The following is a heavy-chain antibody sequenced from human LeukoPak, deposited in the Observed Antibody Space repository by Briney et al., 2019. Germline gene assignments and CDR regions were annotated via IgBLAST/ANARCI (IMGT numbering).Heavy chain of an antibody. V-gene: IGHV4-30-2*01. CDR3: ARLQYCSGTSCYWFDP. D-gene: IGHD2-2*01. CDR2: IYHTGST. J-gene: IGHJ5*02. Sequence: SETLSLTCDVSGGSISSGLYSWRWIRQPLGKGLVWIGYIYHTGSTYYNPSLKSRVTISVDTSKNQFSLRLSSVTAADTAVYYCARLQYCSGTSCYWFDPWGQGTLVTVSS. CDR1: GGSISSGLYS.